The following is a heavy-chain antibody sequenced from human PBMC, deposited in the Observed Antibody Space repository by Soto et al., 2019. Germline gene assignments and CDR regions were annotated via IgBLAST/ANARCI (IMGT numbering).Heavy chain of an antibody. Sequence: QVQLQQWGAGLLKPSETLSLTCAVYGGSFSGYYWGWIRQPPGKGLEWIGEINHSGSTNYNVSLKSRVTISVDTSKNQFSLKLSSVTAADTAVYYCARVHCSGGSCYGGWFDPWGQGTLVTVSS. D-gene: IGHD2-15*01. V-gene: IGHV4-34*01. CDR3: ARVHCSGGSCYGGWFDP. CDR2: INHSGST. CDR1: GGSFSGYY. J-gene: IGHJ5*02.